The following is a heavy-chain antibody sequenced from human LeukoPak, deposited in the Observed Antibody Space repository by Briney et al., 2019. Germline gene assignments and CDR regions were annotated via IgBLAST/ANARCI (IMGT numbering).Heavy chain of an antibody. D-gene: IGHD6-13*01. CDR2: IYYSGST. V-gene: IGHV4-59*01. CDR3: ARVTGYMTEDYFDY. CDR1: GFTFSSSW. Sequence: GSLRLSCAASGFTFSSSWMTWVRQALGKGLEWIGYIYYSGSTNYNPSLKSRVTISVDTSKNQFSLRLSSVTAADTAVYYCARVTGYMTEDYFDYWGQGTLITVSS. J-gene: IGHJ4*02.